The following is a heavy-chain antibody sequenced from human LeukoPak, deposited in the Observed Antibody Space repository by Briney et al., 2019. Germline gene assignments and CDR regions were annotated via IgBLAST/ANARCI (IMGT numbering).Heavy chain of an antibody. CDR1: GYSISSGYY. D-gene: IGHD2-15*01. V-gene: IGHV4-38-2*02. CDR2: IYTSGST. J-gene: IGHJ6*03. CDR3: ARASVVYYYYYMDV. Sequence: SETLSLTCTVSGYSISSGYYWGWIRQPPGKGLEWIGRIYTSGSTNYNPSLKSRVTMSVDTSKSQFSLKLSSVTAADTAVYYCARASVVYYYYYMDVWGKGTTVTISS.